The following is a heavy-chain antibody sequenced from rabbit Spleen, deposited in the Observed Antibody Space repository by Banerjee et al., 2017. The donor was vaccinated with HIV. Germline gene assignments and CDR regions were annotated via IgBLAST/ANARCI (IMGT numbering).Heavy chain of an antibody. V-gene: IGHV1S40*01. CDR2: IYNGDGST. CDR1: GVSFSFNSY. D-gene: IGHD6-1*01. J-gene: IGHJ4*01. CDR3: ARGTDYVYGDL. Sequence: QSLEESGGDLVKPGASLTLTCTASGVSFSFNSYMCWVRQAPGKGLEWIGCIYNGDGSTYYASWAKGRFTISRASSTTVTLKMTSLTAADTATYFCARGTDYVYGDLWGPGTLVTVS.